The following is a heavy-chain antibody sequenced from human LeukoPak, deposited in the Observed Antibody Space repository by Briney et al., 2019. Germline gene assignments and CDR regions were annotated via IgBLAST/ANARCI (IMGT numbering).Heavy chain of an antibody. J-gene: IGHJ6*03. CDR2: IHYAGTT. V-gene: IGHV4-39*07. D-gene: IGHD2/OR15-2a*01. Sequence: SETLSLTCTVSGGSIRSSSYNWGWIRRPPGKGLEWIGSIHYAGTTYYNPSLKIRVTISVDTSKNQFSLRLSSVTAADTALYYCARIGGSFYFYYYMDVWGKGTTVTVSS. CDR3: ARIGGSFYFYYYMDV. CDR1: GGSIRSSSYN.